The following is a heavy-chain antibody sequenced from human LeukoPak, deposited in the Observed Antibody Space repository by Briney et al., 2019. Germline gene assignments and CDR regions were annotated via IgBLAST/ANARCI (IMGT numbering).Heavy chain of an antibody. V-gene: IGHV3-7*01. CDR3: ARVGHYDYVWGSYRPFDY. CDR1: GFTFSSYA. Sequence: SGGSLRLSCAASGFTFSSYAMSWVRQAPGKGLEWVANIKQDGSEKYYVDSVKGRFTISRDNAKNSLYLQMNSLRAEDTAVYYCARVGHYDYVWGSYRPFDYWGQGTLVTVSS. J-gene: IGHJ4*02. CDR2: IKQDGSEK. D-gene: IGHD3-16*02.